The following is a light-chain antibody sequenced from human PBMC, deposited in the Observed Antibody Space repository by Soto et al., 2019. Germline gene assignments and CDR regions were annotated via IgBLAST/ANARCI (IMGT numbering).Light chain of an antibody. J-gene: IGKJ1*01. CDR3: QQYGSSHTWT. Sequence: EIVLTQSPGTLSLSPGERATLSCRASQSVSSSYLAWYQQKPGQAPRLLIYGASSRATGIPGRFSGSGSGTDFTLTISRLEPEDFAVYYCQQYGSSHTWTFGQGTKVDIK. V-gene: IGKV3-20*01. CDR1: QSVSSSY. CDR2: GAS.